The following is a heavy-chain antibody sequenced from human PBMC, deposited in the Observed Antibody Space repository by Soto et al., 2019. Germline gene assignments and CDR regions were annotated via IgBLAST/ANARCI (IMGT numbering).Heavy chain of an antibody. CDR3: ARASSGWYKDAFDI. CDR2: ISYDGSNK. CDR1: GFTFSSYA. Sequence: QVQLVESGGGVVQPGRSLRLSCAASGFTFSSYAMHWVRQAPGKGLEWVAVISYDGSNKYYADSVKGRFTISRDNSNNTLYLQMNSLRAEDTAVYYCARASSGWYKDAFDIWGQGTMVTVSS. D-gene: IGHD6-19*01. V-gene: IGHV3-30-3*01. J-gene: IGHJ3*02.